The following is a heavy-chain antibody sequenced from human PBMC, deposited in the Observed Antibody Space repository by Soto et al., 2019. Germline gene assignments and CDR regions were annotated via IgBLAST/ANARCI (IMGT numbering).Heavy chain of an antibody. J-gene: IGHJ5*02. CDR1: GGSFSGYY. V-gene: IGHV4-34*01. CDR2: INHSGST. CDR3: ARGPVMEVVVAALRLGPWFDP. Sequence: SETLSLTCAVYGGSFSGYYWSWIRQPPGKGLEWIGEINHSGSTNYNPSLKSRVTISVDTSKNQFSLKLSSVTAADTAVYYCARGPVMEVVVAALRLGPWFDPWGQGTLVTVSS. D-gene: IGHD2-15*01.